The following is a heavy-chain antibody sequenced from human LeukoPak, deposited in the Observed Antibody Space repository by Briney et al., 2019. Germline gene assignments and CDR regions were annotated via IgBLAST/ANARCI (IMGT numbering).Heavy chain of an antibody. CDR1: GVSLSTSGVG. V-gene: IGHV2-5*01. D-gene: IGHD6-6*01. Sequence: SGPTLVNPTQTLTLTCTLSGVSLSTSGVGVGWIRQPPGKALEWLALTYWNDDNRYSPSLKSSLTITKDTSKNEVVLIMTNMDPVYTTTYFCAHSSWSSESFDYWGQGTLVTVSS. CDR2: TYWNDDN. CDR3: AHSSWSSESFDY. J-gene: IGHJ4*02.